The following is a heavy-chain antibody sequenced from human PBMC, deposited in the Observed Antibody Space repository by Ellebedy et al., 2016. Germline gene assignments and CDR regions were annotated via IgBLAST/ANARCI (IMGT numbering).Heavy chain of an antibody. Sequence: HTGGSLRLSCAASGFTFSSYWMHWVRQAPGKGLVWVSHINTDGSFTNYADSVQGRFTISRDNAKNTLYLQMNSLRAEDTAVYYCARGGSGSPRGLEYWGQGTLVTVSS. CDR2: INTDGSFT. CDR1: GFTFSSYW. J-gene: IGHJ4*02. D-gene: IGHD1-26*01. V-gene: IGHV3-74*01. CDR3: ARGGSGSPRGLEY.